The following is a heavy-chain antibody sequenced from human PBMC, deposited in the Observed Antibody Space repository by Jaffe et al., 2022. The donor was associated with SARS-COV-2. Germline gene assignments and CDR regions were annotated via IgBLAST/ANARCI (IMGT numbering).Heavy chain of an antibody. CDR3: ARGRLRLGELSLYRYRCYFDY. Sequence: QVQLQQWGAGLLKPSETLSLTCAVYGGSFSGYYWSWIRQPPGKGLEWIGEINHSGSTNYNPSLKSRVTISVDTSKNQFSLKLSSVTAADTAVYYCARGRLRLGELSLYRYRCYFDYWGQGTLVTVSS. J-gene: IGHJ4*02. CDR1: GGSFSGYY. D-gene: IGHD3-16*02. V-gene: IGHV4-34*01. CDR2: INHSGST.